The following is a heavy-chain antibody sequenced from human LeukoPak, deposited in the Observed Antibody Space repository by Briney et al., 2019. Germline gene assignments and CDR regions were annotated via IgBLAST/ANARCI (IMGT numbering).Heavy chain of an antibody. CDR1: GGSISSGSYY. J-gene: IGHJ4*02. CDR3: ASPGDYGDYGELYY. D-gene: IGHD4-17*01. Sequence: TLSLTCTVSGGSISSGSYYWSWIRQPAGKGLEWIGRIYTSGSTNYNPSLKSRVTISVDTSKNQFSLKLSSVTAADTAVYYCASPGDYGDYGELYYWGQGTLVTVSS. V-gene: IGHV4-61*02. CDR2: IYTSGST.